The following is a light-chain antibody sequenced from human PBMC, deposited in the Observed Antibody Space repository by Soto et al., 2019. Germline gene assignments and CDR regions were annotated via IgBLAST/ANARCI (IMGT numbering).Light chain of an antibody. V-gene: IGLV2-11*01. J-gene: IGLJ1*01. Sequence: QSALTQPRSVSGSPGQSVTISCTGTSSDVGGYNYVSWYQQHPGKAPKLMIYDVSKRPSGVPDRFSGSKSGNTASLTISGLQAEDEADYYCCSYAGSDTLYVFGPGTKLTVL. CDR1: SSDVGGYNY. CDR3: CSYAGSDTLYV. CDR2: DVS.